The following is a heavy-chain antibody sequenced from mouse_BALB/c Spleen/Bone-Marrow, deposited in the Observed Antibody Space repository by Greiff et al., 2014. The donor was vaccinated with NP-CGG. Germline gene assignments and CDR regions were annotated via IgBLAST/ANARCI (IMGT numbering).Heavy chain of an antibody. Sequence: EVQLQQSGAELVKPGASVELSCTASGFNIKDTYMHWVKQRPEQGLEWIGRIDPANGNTKYDPKFQGKATITADTSPNTAYLQLSSLTSEDTAVYYCATYYYGSSWGSAYWGQGTLVTVSA. D-gene: IGHD1-1*01. CDR1: GFNIKDTY. J-gene: IGHJ3*01. CDR3: ATYYYGSSWGSAY. V-gene: IGHV14-3*02. CDR2: IDPANGNT.